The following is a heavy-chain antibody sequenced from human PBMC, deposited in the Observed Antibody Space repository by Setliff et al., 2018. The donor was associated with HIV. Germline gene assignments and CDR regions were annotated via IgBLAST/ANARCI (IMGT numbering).Heavy chain of an antibody. D-gene: IGHD3-10*01. CDR3: ARGDPWFGELLSYYYDGMDV. CDR1: GYTFTSYY. V-gene: IGHV1-2*02. Sequence: ASVKVSCKASGYTFTSYYMHWVRQAPGQGLEWMGIINPNSGGTNYAQKFQGRVTMTRDTSISTAYMELSRLIADDTAVYYCARGDPWFGELLSYYYDGMDVWGQGTTVTVSS. CDR2: INPNSGGT. J-gene: IGHJ6*02.